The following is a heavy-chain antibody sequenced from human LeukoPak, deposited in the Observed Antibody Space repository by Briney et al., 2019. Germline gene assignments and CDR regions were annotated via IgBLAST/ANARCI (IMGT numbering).Heavy chain of an antibody. CDR1: GGSISSYY. Sequence: SETLSLTCTVSGGSISSYYWSWIRQPPGKGLEWIGYIYYSGSTNYNPSLKSRVTISVDTSKNQFSLKLSSVTAADTAVYYCARESVLLWFGEFGWFDPWGQGTLVTVSS. J-gene: IGHJ5*02. D-gene: IGHD3-10*01. V-gene: IGHV4-59*01. CDR3: ARESVLLWFGEFGWFDP. CDR2: IYYSGST.